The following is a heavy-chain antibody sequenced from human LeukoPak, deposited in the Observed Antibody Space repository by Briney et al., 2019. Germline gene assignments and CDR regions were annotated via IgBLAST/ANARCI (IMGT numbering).Heavy chain of an antibody. D-gene: IGHD4-17*01. CDR1: GGTCSSYA. V-gene: IGHV1-69*05. Sequence: SVKVSCKASGGTCSSYAISWVRQAPGQGLEWMGRIIPIFGTANYAQKFQGRVTITTDESTSTAYMELSSLRSEDTAVYYCARDRDGDYFTWYSDLWGRGTLVTVSS. CDR3: ARDRDGDYFTWYSDL. CDR2: IIPIFGTA. J-gene: IGHJ2*01.